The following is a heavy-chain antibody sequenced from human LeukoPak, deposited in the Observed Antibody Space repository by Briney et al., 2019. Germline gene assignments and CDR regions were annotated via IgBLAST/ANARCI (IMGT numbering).Heavy chain of an antibody. CDR1: GGSISSSSYY. J-gene: IGHJ4*02. CDR2: IYYSGST. CDR3: ARDPGSYCFDY. Sequence: PSETLSLTCTVSGGSISSSSYYWGWIRQPPGKGLEWIGSIYYSGSTYYNPSLKSRVTISVDTSKNQFSLKLSSVTAADTAVYYCARDPGSYCFDYWGQGTLVTVSS. D-gene: IGHD1-26*01. V-gene: IGHV4-39*07.